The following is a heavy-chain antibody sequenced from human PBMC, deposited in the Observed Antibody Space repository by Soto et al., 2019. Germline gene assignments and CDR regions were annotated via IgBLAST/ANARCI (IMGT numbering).Heavy chain of an antibody. J-gene: IGHJ6*03. CDR3: AKAGKLPSSYYYYYYMDV. D-gene: IGHD1-1*01. CDR1: GFTFDDYA. CDR2: ISWNSGSI. V-gene: IGHV3-9*01. Sequence: PGGSLRLSCAASGFTFDDYAMHWVRQAPGKGLEWVSGISWNSGSIGYADSVKGRFTISRDNAKNSLYLQMNSLRAEDTALYYCAKAGKLPSSYYYYYYMDVWGKGTTVTVSS.